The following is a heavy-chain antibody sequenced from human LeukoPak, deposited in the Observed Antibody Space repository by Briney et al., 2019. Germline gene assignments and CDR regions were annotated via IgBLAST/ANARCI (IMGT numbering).Heavy chain of an antibody. V-gene: IGHV1-69*06. CDR2: IIPIFGTA. J-gene: IGHJ5*02. D-gene: IGHD3-16*01. CDR1: GYTFTSYG. Sequence: GASVKVSCKASGYTFTSYGISWVRQAPGQGLEWMGGIIPIFGTANYAQKFQGRVTITADKSTSTAYMELSSLRSEDTAVYYCARGAGIMITFGGVTQLDPWGQGTLVTVSS. CDR3: ARGAGIMITFGGVTQLDP.